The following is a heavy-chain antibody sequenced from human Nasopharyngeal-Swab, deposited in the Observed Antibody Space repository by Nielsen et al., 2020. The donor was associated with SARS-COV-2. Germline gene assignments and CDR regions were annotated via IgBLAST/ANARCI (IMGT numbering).Heavy chain of an antibody. Sequence: GESLKISCAASGFTFSSYAMHWVRQAPGKGLEWAAVISYDGSNKYYADSVKGRFTISRDNSKNTLYLQMNSLRAEDTAVYYCASSSDYYYYYYMDVWGKGTTVTVSS. J-gene: IGHJ6*03. CDR3: ASSSDYYYYYYMDV. V-gene: IGHV3-30*04. CDR2: ISYDGSNK. CDR1: GFTFSSYA. D-gene: IGHD6-6*01.